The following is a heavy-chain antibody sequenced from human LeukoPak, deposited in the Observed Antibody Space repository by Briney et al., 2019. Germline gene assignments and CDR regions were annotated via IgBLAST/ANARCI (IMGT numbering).Heavy chain of an antibody. J-gene: IGHJ6*02. CDR3: VKDQKNVVLVVAATSSGMDV. V-gene: IGHV3-30*18. D-gene: IGHD2-15*01. Sequence: PGGSLRLSCAASGFTFSSYGMFWVRQAPRKGLEWVAVISYDGSNKYYADSVKGRFTISRDNSKNTLYLQMTSLRAEDTAVYYCVKDQKNVVLVVAATSSGMDVWGQGTTVTVSS. CDR2: ISYDGSNK. CDR1: GFTFSSYG.